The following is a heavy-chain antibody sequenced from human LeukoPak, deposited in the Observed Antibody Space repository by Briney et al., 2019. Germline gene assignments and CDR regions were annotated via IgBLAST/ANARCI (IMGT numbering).Heavy chain of an antibody. CDR2: ISSSSSYI. D-gene: IGHD5-12*01. CDR1: GFTFSSYS. V-gene: IGHV3-21*01. J-gene: IGHJ4*02. Sequence: PGGSLRLSCAASGFTFSSYSMNWVRQAPGKGLEWVSSISSSSSYIYYADSVKGRFTISRDNAKNSLYLQMSSLRAEDTAVYYCAREGRRTYDDFDYWGQGTLVTVSS. CDR3: AREGRRTYDDFDY.